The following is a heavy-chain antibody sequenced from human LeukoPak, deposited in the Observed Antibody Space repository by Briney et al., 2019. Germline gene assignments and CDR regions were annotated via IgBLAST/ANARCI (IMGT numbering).Heavy chain of an antibody. Sequence: GGSLRLSCAASGFTFDDYAMHWVRQAPGKGLEWVSGISWNSGSIGYADSVKGRFTISRDNAKNSLYLQMNSLRAEDTAIYYCARAGRCSSTSCYFFDYWGQGTLVTVSS. J-gene: IGHJ4*02. CDR1: GFTFDDYA. CDR3: ARAGRCSSTSCYFFDY. V-gene: IGHV3-9*01. D-gene: IGHD2-2*01. CDR2: ISWNSGSI.